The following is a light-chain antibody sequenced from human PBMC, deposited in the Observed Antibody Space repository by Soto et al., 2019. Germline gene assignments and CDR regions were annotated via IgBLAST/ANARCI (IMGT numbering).Light chain of an antibody. J-gene: IGLJ1*01. CDR1: SSDVGSYDY. CDR3: CSYTVSGTYV. Sequence: QSVLIQPPSVSGSPGQSVTISCTGTSSDVGSYDYVSWYQQHPGTVPKPMIYNVNTQPSGVPDRFSGSKSGNTASMTISGLQAEDEADYYCCSYTVSGTYVFGTGTKVTVL. CDR2: NVN. V-gene: IGLV2-11*01.